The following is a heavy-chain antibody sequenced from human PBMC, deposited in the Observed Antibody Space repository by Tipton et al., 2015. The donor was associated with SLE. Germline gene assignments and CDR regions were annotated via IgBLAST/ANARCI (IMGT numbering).Heavy chain of an antibody. D-gene: IGHD4-23*01. CDR1: GGSVSSASYY. Sequence: TLSLTCTVSGGSVSSASYYWSWIRQPAGKGLEWIGRLYTSGSTKYNPSLKSRVTISVDTSKNQFSLKLSSVTAADTAVYYCATETPEDAFDIWGQGTMVTVSS. J-gene: IGHJ3*02. V-gene: IGHV4-61*02. CDR3: ATETPEDAFDI. CDR2: LYTSGST.